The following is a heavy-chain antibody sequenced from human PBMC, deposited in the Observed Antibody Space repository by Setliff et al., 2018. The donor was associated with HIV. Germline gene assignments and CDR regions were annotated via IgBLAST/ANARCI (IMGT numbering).Heavy chain of an antibody. J-gene: IGHJ4*01. Sequence: GGSLRLSCTASGCSFRNFGMTWVRQAPGEGLEWVSSISSSDDDTHYADSLRGRFTVSRDNAKSALYLQMNSLQAEDPAVYYCATDRFPDFRGWCYWG. CDR3: ATDRFPDFRGWCY. D-gene: IGHD3-10*01. V-gene: IGHV3-21*01. CDR1: GCSFRNFG. CDR2: ISSSDDDT.